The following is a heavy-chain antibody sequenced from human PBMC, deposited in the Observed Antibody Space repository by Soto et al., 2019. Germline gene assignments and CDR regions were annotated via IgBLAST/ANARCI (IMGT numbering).Heavy chain of an antibody. D-gene: IGHD3-10*01. V-gene: IGHV1-18*01. CDR2: ISAYNGNT. CDR3: ARGAVLLWFGELLWSPYYYGMDV. CDR1: GYTFTSYG. J-gene: IGHJ6*02. Sequence: QVPLVQSGAEVKKPGASVKVSCKASGYTFTSYGISWVRQAPGQGLEWMGWISAYNGNTNYAQKLQGRVTMTTDTSTSTTYMELRSLRSDDTAVYYCARGAVLLWFGELLWSPYYYGMDVWGQGTTVTVSS.